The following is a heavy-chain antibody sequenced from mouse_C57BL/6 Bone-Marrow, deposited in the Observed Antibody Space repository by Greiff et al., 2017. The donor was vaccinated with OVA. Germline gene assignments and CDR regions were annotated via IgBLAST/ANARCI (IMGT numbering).Heavy chain of an antibody. V-gene: IGHV1-76*01. Sequence: QVQLQQSGAELVRPGASVKLSCKASGYTFTDYYISWVKQRPGQGLEWIARIYPGSGNIYYNEQFKGKANLTAEKSSSTAYMQLSSLTSDDSAVYFCARSERLRDYFDYAGQGTTLTVSS. CDR3: ARSERLRDYFDY. D-gene: IGHD2-2*01. CDR2: IYPGSGNI. J-gene: IGHJ2*01. CDR1: GYTFTDYY.